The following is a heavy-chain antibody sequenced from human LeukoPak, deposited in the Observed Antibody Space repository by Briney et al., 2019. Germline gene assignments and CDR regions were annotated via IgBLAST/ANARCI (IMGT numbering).Heavy chain of an antibody. CDR2: INSDGSST. CDR3: AELGITMIGGV. CDR1: GFTFSSYW. D-gene: IGHD3-10*02. V-gene: IGHV3-74*01. Sequence: GGSLRLSCAASGFTFSSYWMHWVRQAPGKGLVWVSRINSDGSSTSYADSVKGRFTISRDNAKNTLYLQMNSLRAEDTAVYYCAELGITMIGGVWGKGTTVTISS. J-gene: IGHJ6*03.